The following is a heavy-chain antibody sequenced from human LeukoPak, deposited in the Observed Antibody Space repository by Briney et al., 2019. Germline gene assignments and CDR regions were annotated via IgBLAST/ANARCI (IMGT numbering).Heavy chain of an antibody. CDR3: ITQCFDY. J-gene: IGHJ4*02. D-gene: IGHD5/OR15-5a*01. CDR2: IKRKTDGGTT. V-gene: IGHV3-15*01. CDR1: GFTFNNAW. Sequence: GGSLRLSCAASGFTFNNAWMNWVRQAPGKGLEWVGRIKRKTDGGTTDYAAPVKGRFTTSRDDSKNTLYLQMNSLKTEDTAVYYCITQCFDYWGQGTLVTVSS.